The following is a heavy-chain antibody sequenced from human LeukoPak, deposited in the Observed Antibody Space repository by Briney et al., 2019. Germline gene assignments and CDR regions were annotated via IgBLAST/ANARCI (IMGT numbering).Heavy chain of an antibody. CDR1: GGSISSGGYY. J-gene: IGHJ5*02. D-gene: IGHD1-1*01. Sequence: SQTLSLTCTVSGGSISSGGYYWSWIRQHPGKGLEWIGYIYYSGSTYYNPSLKSRVTISVDTSENQFSLKLSSVTAADTAVYYCARVFTGTNWFDPWGQGTLVTVSS. CDR3: ARVFTGTNWFDP. V-gene: IGHV4-31*03. CDR2: IYYSGST.